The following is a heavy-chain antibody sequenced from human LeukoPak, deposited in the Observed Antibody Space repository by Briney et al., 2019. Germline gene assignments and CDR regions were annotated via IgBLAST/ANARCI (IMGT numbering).Heavy chain of an antibody. Sequence: GGSLRLSCAASGFTFSSYSMNWVRQAPGKGLEWVSSISSSSSYIYYADSVKGRFTISRDNAKNSLYLQMNSLRAEDTAVYYCAEDSPSYGYYFDYWGQGTLVTVSS. V-gene: IGHV3-21*04. CDR3: AEDSPSYGYYFDY. CDR2: ISSSSSYI. CDR1: GFTFSSYS. J-gene: IGHJ4*02. D-gene: IGHD5-18*01.